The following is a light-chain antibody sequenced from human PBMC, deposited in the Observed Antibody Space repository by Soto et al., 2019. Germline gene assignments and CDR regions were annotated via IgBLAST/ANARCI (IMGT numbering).Light chain of an antibody. Sequence: QSALTQPASVSGSPGQSITISCTGVSSDVAGYYLVSWYQHHSGKAPKLMIYEGSKRPSGVSNRFSGAKSDNTASLTISGLQAEDEADYYCCSYANTTTVFGGGTKLTVL. V-gene: IGLV2-23*01. CDR3: CSYANTTTV. CDR1: SSDVAGYYL. CDR2: EGS. J-gene: IGLJ3*02.